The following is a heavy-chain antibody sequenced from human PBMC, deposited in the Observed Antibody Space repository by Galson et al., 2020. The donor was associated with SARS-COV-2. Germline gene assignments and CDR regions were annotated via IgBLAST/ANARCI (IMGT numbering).Heavy chain of an antibody. CDR1: GGSISSYY. V-gene: IGHV4-59*01. CDR2: LYYNGST. CDR3: ARTRVNWFDP. Sequence: SETLSLTCTVSGGSISSYYWSWIRQPPGKGLEWIGYLYYNGSTNYNPSLKSRVTISVDTSKNQFSLKLSSVTAADTAVYYCARTRVNWFDPWGQGTLVTVSS. D-gene: IGHD2-2*01. J-gene: IGHJ5*02.